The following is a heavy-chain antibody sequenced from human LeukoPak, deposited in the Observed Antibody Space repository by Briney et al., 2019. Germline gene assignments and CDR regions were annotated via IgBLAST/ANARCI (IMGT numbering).Heavy chain of an antibody. CDR2: IYYSGST. D-gene: IGHD3-10*01. CDR1: GGSISSYY. CDR3: ARLKATYGSGSYYKIRTSWFDP. J-gene: IGHJ5*02. Sequence: PSETLSLTCTVSGGSISSYYWSWIRQPPGKGLEWIGYIYYSGSTYYNPSLKSRVTISVDTSKNQFSLKLSSVTAADTAVYYCARLKATYGSGSYYKIRTSWFDPWGQGTLVTVSS. V-gene: IGHV4-59*08.